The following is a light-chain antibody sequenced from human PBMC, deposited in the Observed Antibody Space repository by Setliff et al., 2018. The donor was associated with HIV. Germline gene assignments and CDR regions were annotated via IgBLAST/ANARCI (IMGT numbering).Light chain of an antibody. Sequence: QSVLTQPASVSGSPGQSITISCSGTSSDIGSYNYVSWYQHHPGKPPKVMTYDVSNRPSGVSSRFSGSKSGNTASLTISGLQAEDEADYYCSSSTTGSNFVFGTGTKGTVL. CDR1: SSDIGSYNY. V-gene: IGLV2-14*03. J-gene: IGLJ1*01. CDR2: DVS. CDR3: SSSTTGSNFV.